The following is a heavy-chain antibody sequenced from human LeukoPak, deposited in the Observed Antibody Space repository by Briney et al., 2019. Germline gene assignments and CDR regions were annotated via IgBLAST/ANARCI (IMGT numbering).Heavy chain of an antibody. CDR1: GDSVSSGIYY. Sequence: SETLSLTCNVSGDSVSSGIYYWNWIRQPPGKGLEWIGYIYYSGSTNYNPSLKSRVTISVDTSKIQFSLKVSSVTAADTAVYYCARVSIVGATYDYWGQGTVVTVSS. CDR2: IYYSGST. V-gene: IGHV4-61*01. J-gene: IGHJ4*02. CDR3: ARVSIVGATYDY. D-gene: IGHD1-26*01.